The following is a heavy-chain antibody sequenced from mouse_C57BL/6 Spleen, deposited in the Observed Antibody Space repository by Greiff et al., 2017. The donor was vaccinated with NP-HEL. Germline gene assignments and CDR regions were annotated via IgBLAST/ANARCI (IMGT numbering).Heavy chain of an antibody. CDR2: IYPGSGNT. V-gene: IGHV1-84*01. CDR1: GYTFTDYY. D-gene: IGHD2-1*01. Sequence: QVQLKESGPELVKPGASVKISCKASGYTFTDYYINWVKQRPGQGLEWIGWIYPGSGNTKYNEKFKGKATLTVDTSSSTAYMQLSSLTSEDSAVYFCARNSPFYYGNWYFDVWGTGTTVTVSS. J-gene: IGHJ1*03. CDR3: ARNSPFYYGNWYFDV.